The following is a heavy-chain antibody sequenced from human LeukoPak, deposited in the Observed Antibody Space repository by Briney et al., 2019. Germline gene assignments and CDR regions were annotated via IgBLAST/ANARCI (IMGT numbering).Heavy chain of an antibody. V-gene: IGHV3-11*06. Sequence: PGGSLRLSCAASGFTFSDYYMSWIRQAPGKGLEWVSYISSSSSYTNYADSVKGRFTISRDNAKNSLYLQMNSLRAEDTAVYYCARGNYYDSSYAFDIWGQGTMVTVSS. CDR2: ISSSSSYT. CDR3: ARGNYYDSSYAFDI. CDR1: GFTFSDYY. J-gene: IGHJ3*02. D-gene: IGHD3-22*01.